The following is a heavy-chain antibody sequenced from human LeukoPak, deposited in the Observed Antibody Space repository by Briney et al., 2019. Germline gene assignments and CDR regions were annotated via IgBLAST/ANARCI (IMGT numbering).Heavy chain of an antibody. V-gene: IGHV4-59*12. Sequence: SETLSLTCTVSGGSISNSYWNWIRQPPGKGLEWIGYIYYSGSTNYNPSLKSRVTISVDTSKNQFSLKLSSVTAADTAVYYCARGRVNWNYVTFAFDYWGQGTLVTVSS. CDR3: ARGRVNWNYVTFAFDY. D-gene: IGHD1-7*01. CDR2: IYYSGST. CDR1: GGSISNSY. J-gene: IGHJ4*02.